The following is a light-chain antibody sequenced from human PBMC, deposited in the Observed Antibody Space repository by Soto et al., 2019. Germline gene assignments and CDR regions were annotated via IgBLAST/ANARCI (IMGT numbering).Light chain of an antibody. V-gene: IGLV8-61*01. CDR2: STN. CDR3: ILHMGSGIWV. Sequence: QAVVTQEPSFSVSPGGTVTLTCGLSSGSVSTSYYPSWYQHTPGQVPRTLIYSTNTRSSGVPDRFAGAILGNKAALTSTGAQADDEYDEYCILHMGSGIWVFGGGTKLTVL. J-gene: IGLJ3*02. CDR1: SGSVSTSYY.